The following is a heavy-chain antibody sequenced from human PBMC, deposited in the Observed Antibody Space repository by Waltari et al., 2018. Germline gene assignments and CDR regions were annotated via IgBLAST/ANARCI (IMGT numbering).Heavy chain of an antibody. Sequence: QVQLQESGPGLVKPSETLSLTCTVSGGSISSYYWRWIRQPQGKGLEWIGYIYYSGSTNYNPSLKSRVTISVDTSKNQFSLKLSSVTAADTAVYYCARETVGATDYWGQGTLVTVSS. J-gene: IGHJ4*02. CDR2: IYYSGST. D-gene: IGHD1-26*01. CDR3: ARETVGATDY. V-gene: IGHV4-59*01. CDR1: GGSISSYY.